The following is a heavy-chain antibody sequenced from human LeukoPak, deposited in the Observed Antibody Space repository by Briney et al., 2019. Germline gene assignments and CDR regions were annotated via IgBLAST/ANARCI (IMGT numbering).Heavy chain of an antibody. J-gene: IGHJ4*02. V-gene: IGHV3-23*01. D-gene: IGHD3-22*01. CDR1: GFSFSGYG. CDR2: ISGSGGST. CDR3: ARQSITMTSPPDY. Sequence: GGSLRLSCAASGFSFSGYGMHWVRQAPGKGLEWVSAISGSGGSTYYADSVKGRFTISRDNSKNTLYLQMNSLRAEDTAVYYCARQSITMTSPPDYWGQGTLVTVSS.